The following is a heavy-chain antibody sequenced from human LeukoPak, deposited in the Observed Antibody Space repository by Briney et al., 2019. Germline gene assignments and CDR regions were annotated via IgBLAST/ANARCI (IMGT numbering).Heavy chain of an antibody. CDR2: MSFDGSHT. D-gene: IGHD3-10*01. CDR1: GFTFSSYG. J-gene: IGHJ4*02. V-gene: IGHV3-30*03. Sequence: GRSLRLSCAASGFTFSSYGMHWVRQAPGKGLEWVAVMSFDGSHTYYADSVKGRFTISRDNSKNTLYLQMNSLRAEDTAVYYCARVESRSLDYWGQGTLVTVSS. CDR3: ARVESRSLDY.